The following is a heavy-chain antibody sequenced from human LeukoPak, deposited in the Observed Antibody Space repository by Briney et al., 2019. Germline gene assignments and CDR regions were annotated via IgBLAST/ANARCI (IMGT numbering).Heavy chain of an antibody. CDR1: GYSISSGYY. J-gene: IGHJ4*02. Sequence: SETLSLTCAVSGYSISSGYYWGYIRPPPEKVPEWIVIIYDSASTYYNPSLKSRFTISGDNSKNTFSLQMNSLTAADTAVYYCSGGAQPFDNWGQGTLLTVSS. V-gene: IGHV4-38-2*01. CDR3: SGGAQPFDN. CDR2: IYDSAST. D-gene: IGHD1-1*01.